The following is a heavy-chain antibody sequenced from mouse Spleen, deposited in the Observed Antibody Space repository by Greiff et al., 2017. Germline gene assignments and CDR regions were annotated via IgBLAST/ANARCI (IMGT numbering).Heavy chain of an antibody. CDR3: ARHENYFDY. CDR1: GFTFSSYA. Sequence: EVQGVESGGGLVKLGGSLKLSCAASGFTFSSYAMSWVRQTPEKRLEWVATISSGGGNTYYPDSVKGRFTISRDNAKNTLYLQMSSLKSEDTAMYYCARHENYFDYWGQGTTLTVSS. CDR2: ISSGGGNT. J-gene: IGHJ2*01. V-gene: IGHV5-9-3*01.